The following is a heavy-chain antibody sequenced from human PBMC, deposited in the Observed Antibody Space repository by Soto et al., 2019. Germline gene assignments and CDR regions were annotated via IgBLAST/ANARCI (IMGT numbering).Heavy chain of an antibody. Sequence: QITLKESGPTLVKPTQTLTLTCNFSGFSLSTSGMGMGWIRQPPGKALEWLALIYWDDDRRYSPSLKTRLTITKDTSKNQVVLTMTNMDPMDTATYYCARRDGAGYGFDYWGQGTLVTVSS. V-gene: IGHV2-5*02. CDR3: ARRDGAGYGFDY. D-gene: IGHD3-10*01. CDR1: GFSLSTSGMG. CDR2: IYWDDDR. J-gene: IGHJ4*02.